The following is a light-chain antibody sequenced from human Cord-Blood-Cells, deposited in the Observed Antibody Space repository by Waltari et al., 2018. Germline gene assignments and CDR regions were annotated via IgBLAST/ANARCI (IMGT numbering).Light chain of an antibody. CDR3: SSYTSSSTFEV. CDR2: DVS. Sequence: QSALTQPASVSGSPGQSITISCPGTSSDVGGYNYVSWYQQHPGKAPQLMIYDVSKRPSGVSNRFSGSKSGNTASLTISGLQAEDEADYYCSSYTSSSTFEVFGGGTKLTVL. CDR1: SSDVGGYNY. J-gene: IGLJ3*02. V-gene: IGLV2-14*01.